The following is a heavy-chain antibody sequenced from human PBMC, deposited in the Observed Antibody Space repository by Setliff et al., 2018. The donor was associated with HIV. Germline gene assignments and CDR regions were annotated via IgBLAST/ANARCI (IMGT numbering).Heavy chain of an antibody. CDR2: IYHSGNT. D-gene: IGHD3-10*01. CDR1: GYSISNDYY. Sequence: SETLSLTCTVSGYSISNDYYWGWIRQPPGKGLEWIASIYHSGNTYYNPSLKSRVTISVGSSYNHFSLKLSSVTAADTGVYYCASRRGIEFYFDIWGQGTPVTVSS. J-gene: IGHJ4*02. CDR3: ASRRGIEFYFDI. V-gene: IGHV4-38-2*02.